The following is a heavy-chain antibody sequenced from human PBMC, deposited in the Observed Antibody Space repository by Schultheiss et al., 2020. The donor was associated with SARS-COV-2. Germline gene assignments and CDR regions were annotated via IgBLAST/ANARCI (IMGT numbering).Heavy chain of an antibody. J-gene: IGHJ5*02. CDR2: ISPYNGNT. CDR1: GYTFTSYG. V-gene: IGHV1-18*01. CDR3: ARSPDFGVVDWFDP. Sequence: ASVKVSCKASGYTFTSYGISWVRQAPGQGLEWMGWISPYNGNTNYAQKLQGRVTMTTDTSTSTAYMELRSLRSDDTAVYYCARSPDFGVVDWFDPWGQGTLVTVSS. D-gene: IGHD3-3*01.